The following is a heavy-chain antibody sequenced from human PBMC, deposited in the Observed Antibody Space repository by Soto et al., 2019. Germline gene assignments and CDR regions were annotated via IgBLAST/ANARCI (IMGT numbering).Heavy chain of an antibody. CDR1: GGTFSSYA. J-gene: IGHJ4*02. D-gene: IGHD2-15*01. Sequence: GASVKVSCKASGGTFSSYAISWVRQAPGQGLEWMGGIIPIFGTANYAQKFQGRVTITADESTSTAYMELSSLRSEDTAVYYCARRGYCSGGSCYFYWGQGTLVTSPQ. V-gene: IGHV1-69*13. CDR2: IIPIFGTA. CDR3: ARRGYCSGGSCYFY.